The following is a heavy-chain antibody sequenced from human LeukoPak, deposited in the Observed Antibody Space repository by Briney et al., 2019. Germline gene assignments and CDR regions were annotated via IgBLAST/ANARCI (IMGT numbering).Heavy chain of an antibody. V-gene: IGHV1-3*01. CDR2: INAGNGNT. CDR1: GYTFTSYA. D-gene: IGHD3-22*01. Sequence: ASVKVSCKASGYTFTSYAMHWVRQAPGQRLEWMGWINAGNGNTKYSQKFQGRVTITRDTSASTAYMELRSLRSDDTAVYYCARGDYYDSSGYYYLWGQGTLVTVSS. J-gene: IGHJ5*02. CDR3: ARGDYYDSSGYYYL.